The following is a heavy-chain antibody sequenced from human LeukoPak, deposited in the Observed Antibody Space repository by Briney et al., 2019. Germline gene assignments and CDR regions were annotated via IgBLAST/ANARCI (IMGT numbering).Heavy chain of an antibody. J-gene: IGHJ4*02. D-gene: IGHD5-12*01. Sequence: PGGSLRLSCAASGFRFSSYWMSWVRQAPGKGLEWVANIKQDGSEKYYVDSVKGRFTISRDNAKNSLYLQMNSLRAEDRAVYFCARAGLPFDFWGQGTLVTVSS. V-gene: IGHV3-7*01. CDR2: IKQDGSEK. CDR3: ARAGLPFDF. CDR1: GFRFSSYW.